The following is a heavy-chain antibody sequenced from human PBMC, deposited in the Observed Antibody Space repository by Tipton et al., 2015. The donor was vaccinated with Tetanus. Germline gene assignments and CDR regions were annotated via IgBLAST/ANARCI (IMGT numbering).Heavy chain of an antibody. D-gene: IGHD2-15*01. CDR1: GFIFSSYG. V-gene: IGHV3-33*01. CDR2: SWYDGTDK. J-gene: IGHJ5*02. CDR3: AREADCSGGSCFSGDVDT. Sequence: SLRLSCAASGFIFSSYGIHWVRQAPGKRLEWLAVSWYDGTDKYYAGSVKGRFTISRDNSKNTLYLQMNSLSAEDTALYYCAREADCSGGSCFSGDVDTWGQGTQVTVSS.